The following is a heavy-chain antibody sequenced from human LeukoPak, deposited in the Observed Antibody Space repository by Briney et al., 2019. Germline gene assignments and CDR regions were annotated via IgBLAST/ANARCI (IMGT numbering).Heavy chain of an antibody. CDR1: GYTFTSYK. Sequence: ASVKVSCKASGYTFTSYKIAWVRQAPGQGLEWMGWISAYNGNTKYAQKLQGRVTMTTDTSTSTAYMELRSLRSDDTAVYYCARRFSSGWYRDEYHFDYWGQGTLVTVSS. CDR3: ARRFSSGWYRDEYHFDY. V-gene: IGHV1-18*01. D-gene: IGHD6-19*01. J-gene: IGHJ4*02. CDR2: ISAYNGNT.